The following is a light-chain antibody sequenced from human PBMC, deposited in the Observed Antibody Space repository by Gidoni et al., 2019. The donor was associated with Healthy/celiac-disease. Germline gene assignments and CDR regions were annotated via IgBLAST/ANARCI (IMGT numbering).Light chain of an antibody. Sequence: DIQMPQSPSSLSASVGDRVTITCRASQSISSYLNWYQQKPGKAPKLLIYAASSLQSGVPSRFSGSGSGTDFTLTISSLQPEDFATYYCQQSYSTPLTFXQXTKVEIK. CDR2: AAS. J-gene: IGKJ1*01. V-gene: IGKV1-39*01. CDR3: QQSYSTPLT. CDR1: QSISSY.